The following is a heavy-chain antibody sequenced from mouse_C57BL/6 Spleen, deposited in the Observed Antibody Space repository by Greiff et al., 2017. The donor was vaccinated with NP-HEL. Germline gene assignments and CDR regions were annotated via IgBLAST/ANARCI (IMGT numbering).Heavy chain of an antibody. CDR1: GYTFTSYW. CDR3: AKSRYWYFDV. J-gene: IGHJ1*03. V-gene: IGHV1-61*01. Sequence: VQLQQPGAELVRPGSSVKLSCKASGYTFTSYWMDWVKQRPGQGLEWIGNIYPSDSETHYNQKFRDKATLTVDKSFRTAYMQLSSLTSEDSAVYYCAKSRYWYFDVWGTGTTVTVSS. CDR2: IYPSDSET.